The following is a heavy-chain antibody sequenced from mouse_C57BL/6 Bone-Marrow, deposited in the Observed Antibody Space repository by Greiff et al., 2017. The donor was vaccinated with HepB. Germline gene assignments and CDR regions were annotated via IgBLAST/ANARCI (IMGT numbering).Heavy chain of an antibody. Sequence: EVKLVESGPVLVKPGASVKMSCKASGYTFTDYYMNWVKQSHGKSLEWIGVINPYNGGTSYNQKFKGKATLTVDKSSSTAYMELNSLTSEDSAVYYCARRVDYDYDSFAYWGQGTLVTVSA. D-gene: IGHD2-4*01. CDR1: GYTFTDYY. CDR3: ARRVDYDYDSFAY. J-gene: IGHJ3*01. V-gene: IGHV1-19*01. CDR2: INPYNGGT.